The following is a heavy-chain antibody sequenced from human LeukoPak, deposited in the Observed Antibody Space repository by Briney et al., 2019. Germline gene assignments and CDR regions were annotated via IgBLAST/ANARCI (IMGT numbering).Heavy chain of an antibody. V-gene: IGHV1-18*01. D-gene: IGHD3-10*01. J-gene: IGHJ4*02. CDR3: ARGVFTMGGGARSYDFDY. CDR1: AYGFTIYG. CDR2: INNGST. Sequence: ASVTLSLTSAAYGFTIYGTCWTWVRPAPGQGLEWLSRINNGSTNYEQKLQSRVTMTTDTPTSTAYMELRSLRSDDTAVYYCARGVFTMGGGARSYDFDYWGQGTLVTVSS.